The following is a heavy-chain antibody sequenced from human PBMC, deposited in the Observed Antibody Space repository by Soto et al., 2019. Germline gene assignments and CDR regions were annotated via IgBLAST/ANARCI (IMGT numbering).Heavy chain of an antibody. CDR3: ARKYSSSMTYYYYYYMDV. CDR2: INHSGST. V-gene: IGHV4-34*01. J-gene: IGHJ6*03. Sequence: SETLSLTCAVYGGSFSGYYWSWIRQPPGKGLEWIGEINHSGSTNYNPSLKSRVTISVDTSKNQFSLKLSSVTAADTAVYYCARKYSSSMTYYYYYYMDVWGKGTTVTVSS. D-gene: IGHD6-13*01. CDR1: GGSFSGYY.